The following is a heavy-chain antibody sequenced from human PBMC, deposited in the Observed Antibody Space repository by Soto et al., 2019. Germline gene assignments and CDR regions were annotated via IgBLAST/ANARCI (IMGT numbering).Heavy chain of an antibody. CDR2: ISYDGSNK. Sequence: GGSLRLSCAASGFTFSSYGMHWVRQAPGKGLEWVAVISYDGSNKYYADSMKGRFTISRDNSKNTLYLQMNSLRAEDTAVYYCAKAMVVAARKNYYYYGMDVWGQGTTVTVSS. V-gene: IGHV3-30*18. D-gene: IGHD2-15*01. CDR3: AKAMVVAARKNYYYYGMDV. J-gene: IGHJ6*02. CDR1: GFTFSSYG.